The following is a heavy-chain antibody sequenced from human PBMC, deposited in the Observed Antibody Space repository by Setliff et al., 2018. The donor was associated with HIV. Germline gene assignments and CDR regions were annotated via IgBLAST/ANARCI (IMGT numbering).Heavy chain of an antibody. CDR3: ARSNLEPTSRLFDP. D-gene: IGHD1-1*01. Sequence: PSETLSLTCAVYGGSFSGYYWNWLRQPPGKGPEWIGYIHNSGTTHYNPAFEGRLIISLDMSNNRFSLNLASVTAADTAVYYCARSNLEPTSRLFDPWGPGTLVTVSS. CDR1: GGSFSGYY. CDR2: IHNSGTT. J-gene: IGHJ5*02. V-gene: IGHV4-34*01.